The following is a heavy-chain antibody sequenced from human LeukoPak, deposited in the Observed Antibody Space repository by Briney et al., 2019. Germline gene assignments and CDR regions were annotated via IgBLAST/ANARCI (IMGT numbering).Heavy chain of an antibody. Sequence: TGGSPRLSCAASGFTFSSYSMNWVCQAPGKGLVWVSRINGDGRITTYADSVKGRFTISRDTAKNTLYLQMNSLRAEDTAVYYCARVHVGTDMVDLDYWGQGTANTVSS. V-gene: IGHV3-74*01. CDR3: ARVHVGTDMVDLDY. CDR2: INGDGRIT. CDR1: GFTFSSYS. J-gene: IGHJ4*02. D-gene: IGHD5-18*01.